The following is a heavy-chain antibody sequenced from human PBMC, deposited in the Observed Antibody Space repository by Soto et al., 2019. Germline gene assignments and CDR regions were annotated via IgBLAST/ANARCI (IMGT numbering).Heavy chain of an antibody. CDR2: IQSKSDGGTT. V-gene: IGHV3-15*01. CDR1: GFPFSNAW. J-gene: IGHJ4*02. Sequence: EVQLVESGGGLVKPGGSLRLSCAASGFPFSNAWMFWVRQVPGKGLEWVGRIQSKSDGGTTDYAAPVKDRFTISRDDSKKVLYLQMSSLKTEDTVVYYCTTGYSFGLRNRWGQGTRVTVSS. CDR3: TTGYSFGLRNR. D-gene: IGHD5-12*01.